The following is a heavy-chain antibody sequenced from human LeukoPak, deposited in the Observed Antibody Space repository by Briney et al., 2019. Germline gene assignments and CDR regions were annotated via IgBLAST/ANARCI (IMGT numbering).Heavy chain of an antibody. CDR2: IYYSGST. Sequence: SQTLSLTCTVSGGSVSSSTYYWGWIRQPPGKGLEWIGNIYYSGSTYYNPSLKSRFTMSVDTSNNQFSLKMHSVTAADTAVYFCARLSKGRFFDYIFDYWGQGTLVTVSS. J-gene: IGHJ4*02. CDR3: ARLSKGRFFDYIFDY. V-gene: IGHV4-39*01. D-gene: IGHD3-9*01. CDR1: GGSVSSSTYY.